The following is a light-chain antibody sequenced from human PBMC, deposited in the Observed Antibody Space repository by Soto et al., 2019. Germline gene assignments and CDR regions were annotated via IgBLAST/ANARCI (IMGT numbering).Light chain of an antibody. V-gene: IGKV1-39*01. CDR3: QQSYNTPQFT. CDR1: QRISIY. J-gene: IGKJ3*01. Sequence: DLQMTQSPSSLSASVGDRISITCRASQRISIYLNWYQQKPGKPPKLLITGASTLQSGVPARFSGSGSGVEFTLTISGLQPEDFATYYCQQSYNTPQFTFGPGTEVYIK. CDR2: GAS.